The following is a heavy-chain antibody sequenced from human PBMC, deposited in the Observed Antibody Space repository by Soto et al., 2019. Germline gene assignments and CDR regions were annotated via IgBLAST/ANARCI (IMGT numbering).Heavy chain of an antibody. CDR2: ISYDGSNK. D-gene: IGHD1-26*01. Sequence: GGSLRLSCAASGFTFSSYGMHWVRQAPGKGLEWVAVISYDGSNKYYADSVKDRFTISRDNSKNTLYLQMNSLRAEDTAVYYCAKDISGASWFDPWGQGTLVTVSS. CDR1: GFTFSSYG. V-gene: IGHV3-30*18. J-gene: IGHJ5*02. CDR3: AKDISGASWFDP.